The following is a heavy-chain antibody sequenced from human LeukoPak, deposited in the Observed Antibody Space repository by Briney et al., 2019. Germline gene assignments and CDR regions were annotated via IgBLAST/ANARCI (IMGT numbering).Heavy chain of an antibody. J-gene: IGHJ4*02. Sequence: GGSLRLSCAASGFTFSSYGMHWVRQAPGKGLEWVAVIWYDGSNKYYADSVKGRFTISRDNSKNTLYLQMNSLRAEDTAVYYCARDFSITMIVVGPVDYWGQGTLVTVSS. CDR3: ARDFSITMIVVGPVDY. V-gene: IGHV3-33*01. CDR1: GFTFSSYG. D-gene: IGHD3-22*01. CDR2: IWYDGSNK.